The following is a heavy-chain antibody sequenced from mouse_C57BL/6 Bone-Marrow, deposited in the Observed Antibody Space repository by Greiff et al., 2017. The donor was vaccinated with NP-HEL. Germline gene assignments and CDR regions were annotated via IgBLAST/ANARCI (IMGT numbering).Heavy chain of an antibody. CDR1: GYTFTDYY. CDR2: INPNNGGT. CDR3: ASLDY. V-gene: IGHV1-26*01. Sequence: VQLQQPGPELVKPGASVKISCKASGYTFTDYYMNWVKQSHGQSLEWIGDINPNNGGTSYNQKFKGKATLTVDKSSSTAYMELSSLTSEDSAVYYCASLDYWGQGTSVTVSS. J-gene: IGHJ4*01.